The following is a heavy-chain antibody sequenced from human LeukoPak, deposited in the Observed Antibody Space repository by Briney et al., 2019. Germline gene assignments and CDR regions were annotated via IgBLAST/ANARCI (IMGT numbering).Heavy chain of an antibody. D-gene: IGHD3-22*01. J-gene: IGHJ4*02. V-gene: IGHV4-34*01. CDR1: GGSFSGYY. CDR2: INHSGST. Sequence: SETLSLTCAVYGGSFSGYYWSWIRQPPGKGLEWIGEINHSGSTNYNPSLKSRVTISVGTSKNQFSLKLSSVTAADTAVYYCARGRRYYYDSSGLTYYFDYRGQGTLVTVSS. CDR3: ARGRRYYYDSSGLTYYFDY.